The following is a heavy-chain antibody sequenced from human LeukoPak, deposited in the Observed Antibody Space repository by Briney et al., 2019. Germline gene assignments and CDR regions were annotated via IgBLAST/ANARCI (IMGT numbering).Heavy chain of an antibody. CDR2: ISSSSSTK. CDR1: GFIFSSYW. V-gene: IGHV3-48*01. D-gene: IGHD3-9*01. CDR3: FGTPKDILTGYYRIEAFDI. Sequence: PGGSLRLSCAASGFIFSSYWMHWVRHAPGKGLEWVSYISSSSSTKKYADSVKGRFTISRDNAKNSLYLQMNSLRAEDTAVYYCFGTPKDILTGYYRIEAFDIWGQGTMVTVSS. J-gene: IGHJ3*02.